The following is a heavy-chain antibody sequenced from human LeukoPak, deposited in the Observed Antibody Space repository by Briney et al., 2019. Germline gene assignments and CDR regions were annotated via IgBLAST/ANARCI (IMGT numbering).Heavy chain of an antibody. V-gene: IGHV1-2*04. CDR3: ARGGGSIAARVSDYYYYGMDV. D-gene: IGHD6-6*01. CDR2: INPNSGGT. CDR1: GYTFTGYY. Sequence: ASVKVSCKASGYTFTGYYMHWVRQAPGQGLEWMGWINPNSGGTNCAQKFQGWVTMTRDTSISTAYMELSRLRSDDTAVYCCARGGGSIAARVSDYYYYGMDVWGQGTTVTVSS. J-gene: IGHJ6*02.